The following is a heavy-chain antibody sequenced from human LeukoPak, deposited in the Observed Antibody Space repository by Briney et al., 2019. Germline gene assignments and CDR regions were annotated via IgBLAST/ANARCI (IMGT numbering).Heavy chain of an antibody. Sequence: GASVKVSCKASGYTFTSYDINWVRQATGQGLEGMGWMNPNSGNTGYAQKFQGRVTITRNTSISTAYMELSSLRSDDTAVYYCARSPCGSTSCYIGYYYYYMDVWGKGTTVTVSS. V-gene: IGHV1-8*03. CDR3: ARSPCGSTSCYIGYYYYYMDV. CDR1: GYTFTSYD. CDR2: MNPNSGNT. J-gene: IGHJ6*03. D-gene: IGHD2-2*02.